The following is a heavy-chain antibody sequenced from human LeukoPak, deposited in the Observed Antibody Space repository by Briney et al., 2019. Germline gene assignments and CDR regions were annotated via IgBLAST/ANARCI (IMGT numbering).Heavy chain of an antibody. CDR1: GFTFSSYW. Sequence: GGSLRLSCAASGFTFSSYWMSWVRQAPGKGLEWVSAISGSGGSTYYADSVKGRFTISRDNSKNTLYLQMNSLRAEDTAVYYCAKDAAYCGGDCYSSPDFDYWGQGTLVTVSS. CDR2: ISGSGGST. D-gene: IGHD2-21*02. CDR3: AKDAAYCGGDCYSSPDFDY. J-gene: IGHJ4*02. V-gene: IGHV3-23*01.